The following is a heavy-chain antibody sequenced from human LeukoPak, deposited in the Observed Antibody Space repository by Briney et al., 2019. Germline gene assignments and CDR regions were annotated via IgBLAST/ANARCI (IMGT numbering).Heavy chain of an antibody. Sequence: ASVKVSCKASGYTFTSYGISWVRQAPGQGLEWMGWISAYNGNTNYAQKLQGRVTMTSDTSIRAAYMELSSLVSEDSAVYFCAISIQAAAIPAFDYWGQGTLVTVSS. V-gene: IGHV1-18*01. D-gene: IGHD6-25*01. CDR3: AISIQAAAIPAFDY. CDR1: GYTFTSYG. CDR2: ISAYNGNT. J-gene: IGHJ4*02.